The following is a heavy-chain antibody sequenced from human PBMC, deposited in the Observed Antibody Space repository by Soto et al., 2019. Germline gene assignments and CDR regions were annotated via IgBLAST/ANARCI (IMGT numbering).Heavy chain of an antibody. Sequence: QVQLVQSGAEVKKPGSSVKVSCKASGGTFSSYTISWVRQAPGQGLEWMGRIIPILGIANYAQKFQGRVTMTADKTTSTDYMELSSLRSEDTAVYYCARDDWHEGYDFWSGYYSYFDYWGQGTLVTVSS. D-gene: IGHD3-3*01. CDR1: GGTFSSYT. J-gene: IGHJ4*02. CDR2: IIPILGIA. CDR3: ARDDWHEGYDFWSGYYSYFDY. V-gene: IGHV1-69*08.